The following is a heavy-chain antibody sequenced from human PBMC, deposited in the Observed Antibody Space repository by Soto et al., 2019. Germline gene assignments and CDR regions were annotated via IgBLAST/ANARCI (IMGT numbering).Heavy chain of an antibody. CDR2: ISYNGSEK. J-gene: IGHJ4*02. V-gene: IGHV3-30*03. CDR3: ARWDYDFWSGYYY. Sequence: GGSLRLSCAVSGFTFSSYGMHWVRQAPVKGLEWVAFISYNGSEKYYADSVKGRFTISRDNSKNTLYLQMNSLRSEDTAVYYCARWDYDFWSGYYYWGQGTLVTVSS. D-gene: IGHD3-3*01. CDR1: GFTFSSYG.